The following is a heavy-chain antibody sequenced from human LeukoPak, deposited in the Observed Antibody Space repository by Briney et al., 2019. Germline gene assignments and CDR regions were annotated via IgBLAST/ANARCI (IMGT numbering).Heavy chain of an antibody. V-gene: IGHV3-48*03. D-gene: IGHD3-10*02. CDR2: ISSSGSTI. Sequence: GGSLRLSCAASGFTFSSYEMNWVREAPGGGLERVSYISSSGSTIYYADSVNVRFTISKDDDKISLYLQINGLRAEGAAVYCCAELGISLIGGVWGKGTTVTISS. CDR1: GFTFSSYE. J-gene: IGHJ6*04. CDR3: AELGISLIGGV.